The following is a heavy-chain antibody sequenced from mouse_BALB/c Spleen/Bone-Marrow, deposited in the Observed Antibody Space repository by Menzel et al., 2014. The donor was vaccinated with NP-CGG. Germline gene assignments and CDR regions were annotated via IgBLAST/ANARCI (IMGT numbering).Heavy chain of an antibody. D-gene: IGHD2-4*01. CDR3: ARQGYYDYDYAMDY. J-gene: IGHJ4*01. CDR1: GFAFXSYD. CDR2: ISSGGGST. Sequence: EVKVVESGGGLVKPGGSLKLSCAASGFAFXSYDMSWVHQTPEKRLEWVAYISSGGGSTYYPDTVKGRFTISRDNAKSTLYLQMSSLKSEDTAMYYCARQGYYDYDYAMDYWGQGTSVTVSS. V-gene: IGHV5-12-1*01.